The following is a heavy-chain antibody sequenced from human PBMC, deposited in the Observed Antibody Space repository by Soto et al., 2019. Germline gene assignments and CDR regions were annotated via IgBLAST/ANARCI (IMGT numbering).Heavy chain of an antibody. J-gene: IGHJ4*02. CDR1: GGSITSDYC. D-gene: IGHD3-10*01. CDR2: MYHSGST. V-gene: IGHV4-39*01. Sequence: QLQLQESGPGLVRPSETVSLTCTVSGGSITSDYCWGWVRQPPGKGLEWIGRMYHSGSTHYIPSLRRRASLSIDTSQNQFTLRLRSVTAAETGGYYCARRLRGYGSDSGYWGQGTPVIVSS. CDR3: ARRLRGYGSDSGY.